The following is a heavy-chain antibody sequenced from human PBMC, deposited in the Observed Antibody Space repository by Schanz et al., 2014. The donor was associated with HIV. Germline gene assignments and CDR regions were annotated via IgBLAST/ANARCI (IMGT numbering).Heavy chain of an antibody. CDR3: ARGDILTGLYPYYFDS. Sequence: QVQLVQSGAEVKKPGSSVKVSCKASGGSFSSYAINWVRQAPGQGLEWMGGIIPIFGTANYAQKFQGRVTMTRDTSTNKVYMQLSSLTTGDTAVYYCARGDILTGLYPYYFDSWGQGTLVTVSS. CDR2: IIPIFGTA. CDR1: GGSFSSYA. V-gene: IGHV1-69*06. D-gene: IGHD3-9*01. J-gene: IGHJ4*02.